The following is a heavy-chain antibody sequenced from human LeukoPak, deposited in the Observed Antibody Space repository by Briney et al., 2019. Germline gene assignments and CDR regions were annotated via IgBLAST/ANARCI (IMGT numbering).Heavy chain of an antibody. J-gene: IGHJ5*02. D-gene: IGHD1-26*01. CDR1: GGSFSVYY. CDR3: ASGRWEPRFDP. CDR2: FRESGGT. Sequence: PSETLSLTCAVYGGSFSVYYWSWIRQAPGKGLEWIGEFRESGGTNYNPSLTSRVTISVDRFKRQFSLKLPSVPAADTAVYYCASGRWEPRFDPLGQGTLVSVSS. V-gene: IGHV4-34*01.